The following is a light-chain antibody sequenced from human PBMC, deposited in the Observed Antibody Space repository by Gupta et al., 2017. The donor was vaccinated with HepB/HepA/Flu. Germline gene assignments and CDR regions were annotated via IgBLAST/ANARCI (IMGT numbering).Light chain of an antibody. Sequence: DIQMTQSPSTLSASVGGRVTITCRASQTISTWLAWYQQKPGKVPKLLIYKASTLASGVPSRFCGSGSGTEFTLTISSLQPDDFATYYCQQYNSFPWAFGQGTKVEIK. CDR3: QQYNSFPWA. CDR2: KAS. V-gene: IGKV1-5*03. J-gene: IGKJ1*01. CDR1: QTISTW.